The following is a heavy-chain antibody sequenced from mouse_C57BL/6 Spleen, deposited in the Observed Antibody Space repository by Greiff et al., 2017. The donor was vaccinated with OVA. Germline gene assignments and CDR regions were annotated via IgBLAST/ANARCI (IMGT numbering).Heavy chain of an antibody. V-gene: IGHV6-3*01. CDR3: TGLLRALYAMDY. CDR2: IRLKSDNYAT. CDR1: GFTFSNYW. J-gene: IGHJ4*01. Sequence: EVHLVESGGGLVQPGGSMKLSCVASGFTFSNYWMNWVRQSPEKGLEWVAQIRLKSDNYATHYAESVKGRFTISRDDSKSSVYLQMNNLRAEDTGIYYCTGLLRALYAMDYWGQGTSVTVSS. D-gene: IGHD1-1*01.